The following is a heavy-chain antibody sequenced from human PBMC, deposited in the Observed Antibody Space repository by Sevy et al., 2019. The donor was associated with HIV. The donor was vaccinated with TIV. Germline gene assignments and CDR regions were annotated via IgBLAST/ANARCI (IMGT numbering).Heavy chain of an antibody. Sequence: GGSLRLSCAASGFTLSSYGMHWVRQAPGKGLEWVAVIRYDGSNQYYADSVKGRFTISRDNSKNTLYLQMNSLRAEDTAVYYCAGDRLGITISAEWGGGMDVWGQGTTVTVSS. D-gene: IGHD3-3*01. V-gene: IGHV3-33*01. CDR3: AGDRLGITISAEWGGGMDV. CDR1: GFTLSSYG. J-gene: IGHJ6*02. CDR2: IRYDGSNQ.